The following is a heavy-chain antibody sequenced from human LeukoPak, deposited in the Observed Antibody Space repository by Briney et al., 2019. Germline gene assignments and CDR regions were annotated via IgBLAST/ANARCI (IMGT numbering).Heavy chain of an antibody. CDR2: IYSGGST. D-gene: IGHD6-13*01. CDR1: GLTVSRNY. CDR3: AREYSSSWFIFDY. V-gene: IGHV3-66*01. J-gene: IGHJ4*02. Sequence: GGSLRLSCAAYGLTVSRNYMSWVRQAPGKGLEWVSVIYSGGSTYADSVKGRFTISRDNSKNTLYLQMNSLRAEDTAVYYCAREYSSSWFIFDYWGQGTLVTVSS.